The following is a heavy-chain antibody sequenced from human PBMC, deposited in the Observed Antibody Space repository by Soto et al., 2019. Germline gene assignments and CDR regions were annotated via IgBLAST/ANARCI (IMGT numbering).Heavy chain of an antibody. CDR1: GGSFSGYY. V-gene: IGHV4-34*01. CDR2: INHSGST. J-gene: IGHJ5*02. CDR3: ARGSLELLWFGESQRWFDP. Sequence: SETLSLTCAVYGGSFSGYYWSWIRQPPGKGLEWIGEINHSGSTNYNPSLKSRVTISLDTSKNQFSLKLSSVTAADTAVYYCARGSLELLWFGESQRWFDPWGQGTLVTVS. D-gene: IGHD3-10*01.